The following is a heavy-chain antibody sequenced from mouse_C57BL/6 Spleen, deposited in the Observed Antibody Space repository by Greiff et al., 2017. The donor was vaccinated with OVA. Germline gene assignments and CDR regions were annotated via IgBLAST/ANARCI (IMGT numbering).Heavy chain of an antibody. CDR3: ARGLSSWLAY. CDR1: GYTFPSYW. Sequence: QVQLQQPGAELVKPGASVKLSCKASGYTFPSYWLQWVKQRPGPGLEWIGEIDPSDSYTNYNQKFKGKATWTVDTSSSTAYMQLSSLTSEDAAVYYCARGLSSWLAYWGQGTLVTVSA. J-gene: IGHJ3*01. CDR2: IDPSDSYT. V-gene: IGHV1-50*01.